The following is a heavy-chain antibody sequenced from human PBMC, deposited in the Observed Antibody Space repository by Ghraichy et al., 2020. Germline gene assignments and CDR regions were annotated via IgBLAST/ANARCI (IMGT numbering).Heavy chain of an antibody. Sequence: ASVKVSCKASGYPFTGYYMHWVRQAPGQGLEWMGWINPNSGGTNYAQNFQGRVTMTRDTSISTAYMELSRLRSDDTALYYCARDKLGRDWYFDLWGRGTLVTVSS. V-gene: IGHV1-2*02. CDR3: ARDKLGRDWYFDL. J-gene: IGHJ2*01. CDR1: GYPFTGYY. CDR2: INPNSGGT.